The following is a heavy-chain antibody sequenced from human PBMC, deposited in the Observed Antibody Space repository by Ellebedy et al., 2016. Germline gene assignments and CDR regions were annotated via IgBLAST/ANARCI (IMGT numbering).Heavy chain of an antibody. D-gene: IGHD7-27*01. CDR3: ARHAWGSDWYFDL. Sequence: GGSLRLSCKGSGYSFTSYWIGWVRQMPGKGLEWMGIIYPGDSDIRYSPSFQGQVTISADKSISTAYLQWSSLKASDTAMYYCARHAWGSDWYFDLWGRGTLVTVSS. CDR1: GYSFTSYW. V-gene: IGHV5-51*01. CDR2: IYPGDSDI. J-gene: IGHJ2*01.